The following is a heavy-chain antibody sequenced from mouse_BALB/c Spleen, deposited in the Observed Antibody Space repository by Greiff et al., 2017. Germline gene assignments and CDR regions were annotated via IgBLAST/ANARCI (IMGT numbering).Heavy chain of an antibody. Sequence: QVQLQQSGAELVRPGTSVKVSCKASGYAFTNYLIEWVKQRPGQGLEWIGVINPGSGGTNYNEKFKGKATLTADKSSSTAYMQLSSLTSDDSAVYFCARSDYCGSREDYWGQGTTLTVSS. V-gene: IGHV1-54*01. D-gene: IGHD1-1*01. CDR1: GYAFTNYL. CDR2: INPGSGGT. CDR3: ARSDYCGSREDY. J-gene: IGHJ2*01.